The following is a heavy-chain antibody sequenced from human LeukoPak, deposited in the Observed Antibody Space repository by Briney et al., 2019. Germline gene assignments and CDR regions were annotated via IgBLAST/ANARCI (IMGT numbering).Heavy chain of an antibody. J-gene: IGHJ6*02. CDR2: ISPDSGNT. CDR1: GYTFTNYG. Sequence: ASVKVSCKASGYTFTNYGISWVRQAPGQGLEWMGWISPDSGNTKYAQKLQDRVTMTTDTSTSTAYMELRSLRSDDTAVYYCARVPSGGYDILTNYYYYGMDVWGQGTTVTVSS. CDR3: ARVPSGGYDILTNYYYYGMDV. V-gene: IGHV1-18*01. D-gene: IGHD3-9*01.